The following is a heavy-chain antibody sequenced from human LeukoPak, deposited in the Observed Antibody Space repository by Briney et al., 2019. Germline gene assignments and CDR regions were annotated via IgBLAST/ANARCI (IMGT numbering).Heavy chain of an antibody. Sequence: GGSLRLSCAASGFTFSRFWMNWVRQAPGRGLEWVANIDQSGGRNNYVDSVKGRFTISRDNAKNSLFQEMSSLRADDTAVYFCARDVEGGTFDIWGQGTTVTVSS. J-gene: IGHJ3*02. CDR3: ARDVEGGTFDI. V-gene: IGHV3-7*05. CDR1: GFTFSRFW. CDR2: IDQSGGRN. D-gene: IGHD3-16*01.